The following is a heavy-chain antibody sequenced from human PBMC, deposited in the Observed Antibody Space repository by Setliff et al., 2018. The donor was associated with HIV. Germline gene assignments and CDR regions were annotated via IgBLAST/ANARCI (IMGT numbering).Heavy chain of an antibody. CDR1: GYSFSDYW. D-gene: IGHD1-26*01. J-gene: IGHJ4*02. Sequence: GESLKISCKASGYSFSDYWIGWVRRMPGKGLEWIGVIYPGDSTIRYGPSFQGQVSISADRSITTAYLQWRSLKASDSAMYYCTRRRRAPGIEDLEAYWGQGTLVTVCS. CDR3: TRRRRAPGIEDLEAY. CDR2: IYPGDSTI. V-gene: IGHV5-51*01.